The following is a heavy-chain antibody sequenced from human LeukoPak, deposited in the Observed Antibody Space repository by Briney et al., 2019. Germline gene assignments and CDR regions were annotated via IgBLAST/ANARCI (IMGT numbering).Heavy chain of an antibody. V-gene: IGHV1-69*13. CDR3: AQGYCTNGVCQKYYYYYGMDV. J-gene: IGHJ6*02. D-gene: IGHD2-8*01. Sequence: ASVKVSCKASGGTFSSYAISWARQAPGQGLEWMGGIIPIFGTANYAQKFQGRVTITADESTSTAYMELSSLRSEDTAVYYCAQGYCTNGVCQKYYYYYGMDVWGQGTTVTVSS. CDR2: IIPIFGTA. CDR1: GGTFSSYA.